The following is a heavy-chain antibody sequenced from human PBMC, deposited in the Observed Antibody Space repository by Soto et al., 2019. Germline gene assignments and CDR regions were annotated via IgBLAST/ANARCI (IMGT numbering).Heavy chain of an antibody. Sequence: EVQLEESGGGLVKPGGSLRLSCAASEFTFSTYTMNWVRHAPGKGLEWVSSISSSSSYIYYADSVKGRFTISRDNPKNSLYLQMNSLRAEDTAVYYCARDSGYSSANLLDYWGQGTLVTVSS. V-gene: IGHV3-21*01. J-gene: IGHJ4*02. CDR2: ISSSSSYI. D-gene: IGHD6-19*01. CDR1: EFTFSTYT. CDR3: ARDSGYSSANLLDY.